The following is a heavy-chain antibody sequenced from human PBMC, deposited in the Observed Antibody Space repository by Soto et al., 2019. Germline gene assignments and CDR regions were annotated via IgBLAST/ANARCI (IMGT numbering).Heavy chain of an antibody. CDR2: IIPISGTA. D-gene: IGHD2-2*01. Sequence: QVQLVQSGAEVKKPGSSVKVSCKASGGTFSSYAISWVRQAPGQGLEWMGGIIPISGTANYAQKFQGRVTITADEFTSTAYMELSSLRSEDTAVDYCARSQGSSTSLEIYYYYYYGMDVWGQGTRVTVSS. CDR3: ARSQGSSTSLEIYYYYYYGMDV. CDR1: GGTFSSYA. J-gene: IGHJ6*01. V-gene: IGHV1-69*01.